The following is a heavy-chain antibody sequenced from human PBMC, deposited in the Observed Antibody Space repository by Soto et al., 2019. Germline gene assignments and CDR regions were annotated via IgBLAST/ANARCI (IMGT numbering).Heavy chain of an antibody. CDR2: IYHTVNT. D-gene: IGHD2-15*01. CDR3: ARLQYTVVTALDI. Sequence: PSETLSLTCSVSGVSIGSHFWGWIRQAPGKGPELVGYIYHTVNTNYNPALKSRVTISMDTSKNQLSLQLSSVTAADTAIYYCARLQYTVVTALDIWGQGTMVTVS. J-gene: IGHJ3*02. CDR1: GVSIGSHF. V-gene: IGHV4-59*11.